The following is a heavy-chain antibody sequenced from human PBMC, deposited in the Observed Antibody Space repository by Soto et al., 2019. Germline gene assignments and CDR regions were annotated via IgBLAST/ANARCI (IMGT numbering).Heavy chain of an antibody. J-gene: IGHJ6*02. V-gene: IGHV4-34*01. CDR2: INHSGST. Sequence: SATLSLTCALYGGSFSGYYWSWLRPPPGKGLEWIGKINHSGSTTYNPSLKSQVTISVDTSKSQFSLKLSSVSAADTAVYYWARGDNWSYDYYGMDGWGQGTTVTVSS. D-gene: IGHD1-20*01. CDR1: GGSFSGYY. CDR3: ARGDNWSYDYYGMDG.